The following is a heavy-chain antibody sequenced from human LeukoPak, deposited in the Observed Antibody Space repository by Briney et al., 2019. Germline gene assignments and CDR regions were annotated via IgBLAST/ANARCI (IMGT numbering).Heavy chain of an antibody. V-gene: IGHV4-4*02. CDR3: AGACGTGGVGCSH. CDR1: GGSISSSNW. D-gene: IGHD2-8*02. Sequence: PSGTLSLTCAVSGGSISSSNWWSWVRQPPGKGLEWIGEIYHSGSTNYNPSLKSRVTISVDKSKNQFSLKLSSVTPEDTAVYYCAGACGTGGVGCSHWGQGTLVTVSS. J-gene: IGHJ4*02. CDR2: IYHSGST.